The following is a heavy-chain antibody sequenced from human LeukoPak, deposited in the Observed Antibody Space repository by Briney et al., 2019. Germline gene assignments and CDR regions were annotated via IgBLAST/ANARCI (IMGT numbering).Heavy chain of an antibody. D-gene: IGHD6-13*01. CDR2: IYSGGST. Sequence: GGSLRLSCAASGFTVSSNYMSWVRQAPGKGLEWVSVIYSGGSTYYTDSVKGRFTISRDNSKNTLYLQMNSLRAEDTAVYYCARDWAAADYGMDVWGQGTTVTVSS. CDR1: GFTVSSNY. J-gene: IGHJ6*02. V-gene: IGHV3-66*01. CDR3: ARDWAAADYGMDV.